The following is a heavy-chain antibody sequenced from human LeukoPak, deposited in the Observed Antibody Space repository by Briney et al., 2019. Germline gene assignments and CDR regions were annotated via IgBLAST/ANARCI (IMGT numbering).Heavy chain of an antibody. J-gene: IGHJ4*02. CDR2: INPNSGGT. Sequence: ASVKVSCKASGYTFTGYYMHWVRQAPGQGLEWMGWINPNSGGTNYAQKLQGRVTMTTDTSTSTAYMELRSLRSDDTAVYYCARDLGYSSSWESGEIDYWGQGTLVTVSS. CDR3: ARDLGYSSSWESGEIDY. CDR1: GYTFTGYY. D-gene: IGHD6-13*01. V-gene: IGHV1-2*02.